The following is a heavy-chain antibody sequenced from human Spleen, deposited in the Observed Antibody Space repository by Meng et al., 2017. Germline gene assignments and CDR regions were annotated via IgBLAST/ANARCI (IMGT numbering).Heavy chain of an antibody. CDR2: INRAGYT. J-gene: IGHJ5*02. V-gene: IGHV4-34*01. Sequence: VQLHQWGSGLLKSSETLSLTCAVYDGSFTNYYWTWIRQPPGKGLEWIGEINRAGYTFYNPSLNSRVTMSVDTSKNHFSLRLSSVTVADTAVYYCARITTRWFDPWGQGTLVTVSS. CDR3: ARITTRWFDP. CDR1: DGSFTNYY. D-gene: IGHD3-16*01.